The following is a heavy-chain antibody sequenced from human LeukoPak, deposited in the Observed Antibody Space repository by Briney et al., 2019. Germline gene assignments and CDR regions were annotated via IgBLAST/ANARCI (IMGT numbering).Heavy chain of an antibody. V-gene: IGHV3-7*01. D-gene: IGHD1-26*01. J-gene: IGHJ4*02. CDR1: GFTFSSYW. Sequence: GGSLRLSCAASGFTFSSYWMSWVRQAPGKGLEWVANIKQDGSEKYYVDSVKGRFTISRDNAENSLYLEMNSLRVEDTAIYYCVRDRGSCRPIDYWGQGTLVTVSS. CDR3: VRDRGSCRPIDY. CDR2: IKQDGSEK.